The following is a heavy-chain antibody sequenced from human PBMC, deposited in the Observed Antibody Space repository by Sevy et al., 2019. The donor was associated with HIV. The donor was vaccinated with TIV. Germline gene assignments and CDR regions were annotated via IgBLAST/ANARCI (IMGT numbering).Heavy chain of an antibody. CDR3: ARVRGRYRNNWFDP. V-gene: IGHV1-18*01. CDR2: ISAYSGDT. Sequence: ASMKVSCKASGYTFTTYGISWVRQAPGQGLEWMGWISAYSGDTYAAQKFQDRVTMTTDTSTNTAYMELRSLSSDDTAIYYCARVRGRYRNNWFDPWGQGTLVTVSS. D-gene: IGHD3-9*01. CDR1: GYTFTTYG. J-gene: IGHJ5*02.